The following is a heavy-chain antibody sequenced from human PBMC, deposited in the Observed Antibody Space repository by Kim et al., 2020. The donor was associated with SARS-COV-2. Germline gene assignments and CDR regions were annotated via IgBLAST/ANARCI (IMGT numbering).Heavy chain of an antibody. D-gene: IGHD3-10*01. CDR3: ARELVRRGSLKRDY. Sequence: GGSLRLSCAASGFTFRDYHMAWVRQAPGAGPEWVSARNRDGGTWYADSVKGRFTGGRDKEKNTMEMQMKRLRGEDTAGEDCARELVRRGSLKRDYWGEGT. V-gene: IGHV3-23*01. CDR1: GFTFRDYH. CDR2: RNRDGGT. J-gene: IGHJ4*02.